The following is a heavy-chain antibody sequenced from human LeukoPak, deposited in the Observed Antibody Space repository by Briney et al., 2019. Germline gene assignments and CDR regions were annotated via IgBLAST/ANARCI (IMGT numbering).Heavy chain of an antibody. D-gene: IGHD4-11*01. CDR3: ANQGKKTVTTWYDP. CDR1: GFTFSSYA. J-gene: IGHJ5*02. V-gene: IGHV3-23*01. Sequence: PVGSLRLSCAASGFTFSSYAMSWVRQAPGKGLEWVSAISGSGGSTYYADSVKGRFTISRDNSKNTLYLQMNSLRAEDTAVYYCANQGKKTVTTWYDPWGQGTLVTVSS. CDR2: ISGSGGST.